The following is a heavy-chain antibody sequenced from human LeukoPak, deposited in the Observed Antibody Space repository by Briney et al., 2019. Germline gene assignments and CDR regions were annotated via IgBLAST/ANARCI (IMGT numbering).Heavy chain of an antibody. CDR3: ASSEGDMTAFDY. Sequence: ASVKVSCKASVYTFTSYDINWVRQATGQGLEWMGWMNPNSGNTGYAQKFQGRVTMTRNTSISTAYMELSSLRSEDTAMYYCASSEGDMTAFDYWGQGTLVTVSS. J-gene: IGHJ4*02. CDR1: VYTFTSYD. CDR2: MNPNSGNT. V-gene: IGHV1-8*01. D-gene: IGHD3-9*01.